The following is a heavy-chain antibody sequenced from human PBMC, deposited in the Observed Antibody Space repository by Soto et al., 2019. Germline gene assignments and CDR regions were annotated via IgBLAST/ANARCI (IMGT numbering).Heavy chain of an antibody. CDR3: ARGGSGSYGDYYGMDV. J-gene: IGHJ6*02. Sequence: PGGSLRLACAASGVTFSSYWMHWVRQAPGKGLVWVSRINSDGSRTDYADSVKGRFTISRDNAKNTLDMQMNSLRAEDTAVYYCARGGSGSYGDYYGMDVWGQGTTVTVSS. D-gene: IGHD1-26*01. CDR1: GVTFSSYW. V-gene: IGHV3-74*01. CDR2: INSDGSRT.